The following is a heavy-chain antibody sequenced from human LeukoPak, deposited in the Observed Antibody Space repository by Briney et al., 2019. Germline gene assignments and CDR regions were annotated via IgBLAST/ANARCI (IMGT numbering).Heavy chain of an antibody. V-gene: IGHV3-21*01. J-gene: IGHJ3*02. CDR2: IGTDGSYI. D-gene: IGHD1-1*01. CDR3: ARKMKTGDRVGTFDI. CDR1: GFTFSSHN. Sequence: PGGSLRLSCAASGFTFSSHNMSWVRQAPMKGLEWVSSIGTDGSYIYYADSVQGRFTISRDNAKNSLYLQMNSLTAEDTAVYYCARKMKTGDRVGTFDIWGQGTMVTVSS.